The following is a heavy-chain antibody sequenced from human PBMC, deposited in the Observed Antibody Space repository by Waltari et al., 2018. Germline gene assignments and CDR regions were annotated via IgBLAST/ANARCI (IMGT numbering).Heavy chain of an antibody. Sequence: QVQLQESGPGLVKPSETLSLTCAVSGYSISSCYYWGWIRQPPGKGLEWIGSIYHSGSTYYNPSLKSRVTISVDTSKNQFSLKLSSVTAADTAVYYCARSSSGWYDYWGQGTLVTVSS. CDR3: ARSSSGWYDY. V-gene: IGHV4-38-2*01. J-gene: IGHJ4*02. D-gene: IGHD6-19*01. CDR2: IYHSGST. CDR1: GYSISSCYY.